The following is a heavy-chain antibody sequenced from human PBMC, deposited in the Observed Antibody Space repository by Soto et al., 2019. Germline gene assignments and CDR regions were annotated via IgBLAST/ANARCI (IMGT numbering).Heavy chain of an antibody. V-gene: IGHV3-66*01. CDR3: ARDGTYNWV. CDR2: IYSGGVT. D-gene: IGHD1-1*01. CDR1: GFTVSNNY. J-gene: IGHJ4*02. Sequence: EVQLVESGGGLVQPGGSLRLSCAASGFTVSNNYMRWVRQAPGKGLEWVSLIYSGGVTYYEDSVKGRFTISRDNSKNTLYLHMNSLRAEDTAVYYCARDGTYNWVGGQGILVTVSS.